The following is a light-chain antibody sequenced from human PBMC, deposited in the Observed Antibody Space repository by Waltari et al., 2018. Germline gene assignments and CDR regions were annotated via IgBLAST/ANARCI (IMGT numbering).Light chain of an antibody. Sequence: QTVVTQEPSLTVSPGGTVTLTCASSTGAVTSGYYPNWFQQKPGQAPRALIYSTSNEHSWTPSRFSGSLLGGKAALTLSGVQPEDEAEYYCRLYYGGAWVFGGGTKLTVL. V-gene: IGLV7-43*01. CDR3: RLYYGGAWV. CDR1: TGAVTSGYY. J-gene: IGLJ3*02. CDR2: STS.